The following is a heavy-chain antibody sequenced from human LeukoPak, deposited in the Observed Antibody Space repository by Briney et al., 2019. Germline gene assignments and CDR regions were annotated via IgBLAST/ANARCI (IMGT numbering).Heavy chain of an antibody. V-gene: IGHV4-4*02. CDR3: ARQGDSGWYYFDY. Sequence: SGTLSLTCSVSVGSISCSNRWSWVRQPPGKGLEWIGENYHSGSTNYNPSLKSRVTISVEQTKNQFSLKLTSVTAAATAAYYCARQGDSGWYYFDYWGQGTLVTVSS. CDR2: NYHSGST. CDR1: VGSISCSNR. J-gene: IGHJ4*02. D-gene: IGHD6-19*01.